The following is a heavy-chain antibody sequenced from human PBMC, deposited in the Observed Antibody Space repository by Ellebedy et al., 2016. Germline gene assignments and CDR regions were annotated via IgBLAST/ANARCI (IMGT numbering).Heavy chain of an antibody. D-gene: IGHD1-26*01. V-gene: IGHV4-34*01. CDR3: ARGHSGSYFYYYMDV. J-gene: IGHJ6*03. CDR1: GGSFSGYY. Sequence: GSLRLSCAVYGGSFSGYYWSWIRQPPGKGLEWIGEINHSGSTNYNPSLKSRVTISVDTSKNQFALKLSSVTAADTAVYYCARGHSGSYFYYYMDVWGKGTTVTVSS. CDR2: INHSGST.